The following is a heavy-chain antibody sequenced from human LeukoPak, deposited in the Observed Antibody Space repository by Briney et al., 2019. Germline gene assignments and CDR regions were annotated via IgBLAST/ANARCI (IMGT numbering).Heavy chain of an antibody. CDR3: ARGYCSSTSCSGYAFDI. V-gene: IGHV3-74*01. CDR1: GFTFSSYW. D-gene: IGHD2-2*01. Sequence: PGGSLRLSCAASGFTFSSYWMHWVRQAPGKGLVWVSRINSDESSTSYADSVKGRFTISRDNAKNTLYLQMNSLRAEDTAVYYCARGYCSSTSCSGYAFDIWGQGTMATVSS. J-gene: IGHJ3*02. CDR2: INSDESST.